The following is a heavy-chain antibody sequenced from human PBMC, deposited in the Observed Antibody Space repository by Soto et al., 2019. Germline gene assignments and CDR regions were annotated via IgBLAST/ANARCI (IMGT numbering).Heavy chain of an antibody. J-gene: IGHJ3*02. Sequence: SETLSLTCAVSGYSISSGYYWAWIRQPPGKGLEWTASIHHSGTTYYNPSLKSRVTISIDTSKNQFSLNLRSVTASDTAVYYCARNSGWFEAFDIWGQGTMVTVSS. V-gene: IGHV4-38-2*01. CDR3: ARNSGWFEAFDI. D-gene: IGHD6-19*01. CDR2: IHHSGTT. CDR1: GYSISSGYY.